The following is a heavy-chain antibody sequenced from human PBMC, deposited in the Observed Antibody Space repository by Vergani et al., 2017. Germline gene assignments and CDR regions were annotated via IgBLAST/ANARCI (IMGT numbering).Heavy chain of an antibody. D-gene: IGHD3-16*02. CDR1: GYTFTSYA. Sequence: QVQLVQSGAEVKKPGASVKASCKASGYTFTSYAMHWVRQAPGQRLEWMGWINAGNGNTKYSQKIQGRVTITRDTSASTAYMELSSLRSEDTAVYYCAREGFYDYVWGSYRLRGGYYFDYWGQGTLVIVSS. CDR2: INAGNGNT. CDR3: AREGFYDYVWGSYRLRGGYYFDY. J-gene: IGHJ4*02. V-gene: IGHV1-3*01.